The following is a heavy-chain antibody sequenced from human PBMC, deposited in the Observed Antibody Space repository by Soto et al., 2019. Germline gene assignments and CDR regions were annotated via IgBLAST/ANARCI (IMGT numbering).Heavy chain of an antibody. V-gene: IGHV1-18*01. CDR1: GYTFTSYG. CDR2: ISAYNGNT. D-gene: IGHD3-10*01. J-gene: IGHJ6*02. CDR3: ARGEVLLWFGESTWEYGMDV. Sequence: QVQLVQSGAEVKKPGASVKVSCKASGYTFTSYGISWVRQAPGQGLEWMGWISAYNGNTNYAQKLQGRVTMTTDTSTSTAYMERRSLRSDDTAVYYCARGEVLLWFGESTWEYGMDVWGQGTTVTVSS.